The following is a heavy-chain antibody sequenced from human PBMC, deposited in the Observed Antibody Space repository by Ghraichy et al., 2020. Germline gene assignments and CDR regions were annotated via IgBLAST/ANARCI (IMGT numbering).Heavy chain of an antibody. CDR2: IYYSGST. V-gene: IGHV4-59*08. CDR1: GGSISSYY. J-gene: IGHJ3*02. Sequence: SETLSLTCTVSGGSISSYYWSWIRQPPGKGLEWIGYIYYSGSTNYNPSLKSRVTISVDTSKNQFSLKLSSVTAADTAVYYCARFKYYDFWSGYLRTDAFDIWGQGTMVTVSS. D-gene: IGHD3-3*01. CDR3: ARFKYYDFWSGYLRTDAFDI.